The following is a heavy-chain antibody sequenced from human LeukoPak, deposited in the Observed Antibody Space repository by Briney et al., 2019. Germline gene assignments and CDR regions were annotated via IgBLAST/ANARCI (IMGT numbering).Heavy chain of an antibody. CDR1: GFTFTDYY. CDR2: INPVSGGT. V-gene: IGHV1-2*02. D-gene: IGHD3-3*01. Sequence: ASVKVSCKASGFTFTDYYMHWVRQAPGQGPEWMGWINPVSGGTDFAQKFQGRVTFSRDLSITTVYMDLRRLRFDDTAVYYCARDRSRVLDYWGEATVVTVSS. CDR3: ARDRSRVLDY. J-gene: IGHJ4*02.